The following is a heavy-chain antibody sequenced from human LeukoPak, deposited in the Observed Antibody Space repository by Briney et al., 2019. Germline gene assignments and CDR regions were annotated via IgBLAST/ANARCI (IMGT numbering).Heavy chain of an antibody. CDR1: GFTVSRSY. D-gene: IGHD3-10*01. Sequence: GGSLRLSCAASGFTVSRSYMSWVRRAPGKGLEWVSVIYSGGSRYYADSVQGRFTISRDNSKNTVFLQMNSLRAEDTAMYYCARDFGYYGSGTSDIWGQGTMVTVSP. J-gene: IGHJ3*02. V-gene: IGHV3-53*01. CDR3: ARDFGYYGSGTSDI. CDR2: IYSGGSR.